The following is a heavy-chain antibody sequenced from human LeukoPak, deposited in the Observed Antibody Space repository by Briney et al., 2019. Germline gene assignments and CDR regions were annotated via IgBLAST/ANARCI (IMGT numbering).Heavy chain of an antibody. V-gene: IGHV3-23*01. CDR1: GFTFSKNG. J-gene: IGHJ4*02. D-gene: IGHD2-8*02. CDR3: GKVGLSWGFGDY. CDR2: ISGNAGTT. Sequence: GGSLRLSCAASGFTFSKNGMTWVRQAPGKGLEWVSFISGNAGTTYYADSVKGRFTISRDNPKNTLFLQMNSVRAEDTAVYYCGKVGLSWGFGDYWGQGTLVTVSS.